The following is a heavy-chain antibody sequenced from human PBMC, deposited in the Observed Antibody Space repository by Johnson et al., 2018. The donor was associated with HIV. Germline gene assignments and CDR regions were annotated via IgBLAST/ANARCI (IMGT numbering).Heavy chain of an antibody. Sequence: VQLVESGGGLVKPGGSLRLSCAASGFTFSNAWMSWVRQAPGKGLEWVGRVKSISDGGPTDYSAPVTGRFTISRDDSKNTLYLLMTGLKTEDTAVYYCTTGPVGATKGGGAFGMWGQGKMVTVSS. D-gene: IGHD1-26*01. CDR2: VKSISDGGPT. J-gene: IGHJ3*02. CDR3: TTGPVGATKGGGAFGM. V-gene: IGHV3-15*01. CDR1: GFTFSNAW.